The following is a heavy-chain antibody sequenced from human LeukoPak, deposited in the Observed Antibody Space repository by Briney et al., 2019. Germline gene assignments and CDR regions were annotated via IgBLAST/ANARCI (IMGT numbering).Heavy chain of an antibody. CDR2: LDPEDGET. CDR1: GNTLSEVA. V-gene: IGHV1-24*01. CDR3: ARFLNYYYYMDV. D-gene: IGHD2-21*01. Sequence: ASVKVSCKVSGNTLSEVAMHWVRQAPGKGLEWMGGLDPEDGETIYAQKFQGRVTMTEDTSTDTAYMELSSLRSEDTAVYYCARFLNYYYYMDVWGKGTTVTVSS. J-gene: IGHJ6*03.